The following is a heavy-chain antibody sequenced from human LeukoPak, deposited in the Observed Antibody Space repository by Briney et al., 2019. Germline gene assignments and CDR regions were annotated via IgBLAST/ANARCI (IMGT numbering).Heavy chain of an antibody. J-gene: IGHJ4*02. CDR1: GFTFSGSA. CDR3: ARPMEGYSGSGSWYFDY. V-gene: IGHV3-73*01. D-gene: IGHD3-10*01. Sequence: GGSLRLSCAASGFTFSGSAMHWVRQASGKGLEWVGRIRSKANSYATAYAASVKGRFTISRDDSKNTAYLQMNSLRAEDTAVYYCARPMEGYSGSGSWYFDYWGQGILVTVSS. CDR2: IRSKANSYAT.